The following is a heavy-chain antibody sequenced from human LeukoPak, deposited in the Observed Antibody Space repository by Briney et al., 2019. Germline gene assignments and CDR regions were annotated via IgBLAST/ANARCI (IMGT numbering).Heavy chain of an antibody. CDR3: AKWGDYDGLTGYYVSDY. Sequence: GASLRLSCAASGFTFSNYAMSWVRQAPGKGLEWVSAITGGGSGIYYADSMKSRFTISRDNSKNTLYLEINGLRTEDTAVYYCAKWGDYDGLTGYYVSDYWGQGTLVTVSS. J-gene: IGHJ4*02. V-gene: IGHV3-23*01. CDR1: GFTFSNYA. D-gene: IGHD3-9*01. CDR2: ITGGGSGI.